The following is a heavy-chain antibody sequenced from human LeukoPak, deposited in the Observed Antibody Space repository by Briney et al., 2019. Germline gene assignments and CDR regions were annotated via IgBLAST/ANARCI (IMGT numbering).Heavy chain of an antibody. CDR1: GYTFTSYG. J-gene: IGHJ4*02. CDR2: ISAYSGNT. D-gene: IGHD3-22*01. CDR3: AILPGYYYDSSGPQY. V-gene: IGHV1-18*01. Sequence: ASVKVSCKASGYTFTSYGISWVRQAPGQGLEWMGWISAYSGNTNYAQKLQGRVTMTTDTSTSTAYMELRSLRSDDTAVYYCAILPGYYYDSSGPQYWGQGTLVTVSS.